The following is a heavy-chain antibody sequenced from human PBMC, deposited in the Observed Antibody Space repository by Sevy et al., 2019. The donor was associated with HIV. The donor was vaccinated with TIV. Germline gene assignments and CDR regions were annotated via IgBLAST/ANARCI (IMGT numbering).Heavy chain of an antibody. Sequence: GGSLRLSCAASGFTFSDYYMSWIRQAPGKGLEWVSYISSSGSTIYYADSVKGRFTISRDNAKNSLYLQMNSLRAEDTAVYYCARDGRYYDFWSGYYSYYYGMDVWGQGTTVTV. CDR1: GFTFSDYY. V-gene: IGHV3-11*01. D-gene: IGHD3-3*01. CDR3: ARDGRYYDFWSGYYSYYYGMDV. J-gene: IGHJ6*02. CDR2: ISSSGSTI.